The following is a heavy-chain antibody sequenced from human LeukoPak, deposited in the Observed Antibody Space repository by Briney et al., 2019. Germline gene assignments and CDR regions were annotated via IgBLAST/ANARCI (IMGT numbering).Heavy chain of an antibody. Sequence: SETLSLTCTVSGGSISSYYWSWIRQPAGKGLEWIGRIYTSGSTNYNPSLKSRVTISVDTSKNQFSLKLSSVTAADTAVYYCARAVVVVAARYFDLWGRGTLVTVSS. CDR3: ARAVVVVAARYFDL. V-gene: IGHV4-4*07. CDR2: IYTSGST. J-gene: IGHJ2*01. CDR1: GGSISSYY. D-gene: IGHD2-15*01.